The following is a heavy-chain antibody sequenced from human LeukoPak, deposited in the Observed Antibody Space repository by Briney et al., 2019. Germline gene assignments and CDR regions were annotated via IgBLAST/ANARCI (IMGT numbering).Heavy chain of an antibody. CDR1: GGSISSSSYY. CDR2: IYYSGST. J-gene: IGHJ3*02. Sequence: PSETLSLTCTVSGGSISSSSYYWGRIRQPPGKGLEWIGSIYYSGSTYYNPSLKSRVTISVDTSKNQFSLKLSSVTAADTAVYYCASLDSSPEEGAFDIWGQGTMVTVSS. D-gene: IGHD3-22*01. CDR3: ASLDSSPEEGAFDI. V-gene: IGHV4-39*01.